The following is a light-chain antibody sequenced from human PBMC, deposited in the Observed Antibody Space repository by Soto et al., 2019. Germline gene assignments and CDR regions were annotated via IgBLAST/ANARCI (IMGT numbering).Light chain of an antibody. CDR3: QQYNSYSST. J-gene: IGKJ1*01. V-gene: IGKV3-15*01. Sequence: EIVMTQSPATLSVSPGERATLSCRASQSVSSDLAWYLQKPGQAPRLLIYGASTRATGIPARFSGSGSGTEFTLTISSLQPDDFATYYCQQYNSYSSTFGHGTKVDIK. CDR1: QSVSSD. CDR2: GAS.